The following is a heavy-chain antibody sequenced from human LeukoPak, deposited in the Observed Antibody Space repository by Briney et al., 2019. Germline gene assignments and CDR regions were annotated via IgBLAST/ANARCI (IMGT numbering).Heavy chain of an antibody. CDR1: GYTFTSYY. Sequence: ASVKVSCKASGYTFTSYYMHWVRQAPGQGLEWMGIINPSGGSTSYSQKFQGRVTMTRDTSTSTVYMELSSLRSEDTAVYYCARGYYDSSGYRPYDYYMDVWGKGTTVTVSS. V-gene: IGHV1-46*01. CDR2: INPSGGST. D-gene: IGHD3-22*01. CDR3: ARGYYDSSGYRPYDYYMDV. J-gene: IGHJ6*03.